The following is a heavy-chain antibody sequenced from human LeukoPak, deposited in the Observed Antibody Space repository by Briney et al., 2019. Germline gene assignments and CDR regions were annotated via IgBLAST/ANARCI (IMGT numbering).Heavy chain of an antibody. CDR1: GGSISSGGYY. D-gene: IGHD4-17*01. Sequence: PSETPSLTCTVSGGSISSGGYYWSWIRQHPGKGLEWIGYIYYSGSTYYNPSLKSRVTISVDTSKNQFSLKLSSVTAADTAVYYCARDPRPHYGDYGMDVWGQGTTVTVSS. J-gene: IGHJ6*02. CDR3: ARDPRPHYGDYGMDV. CDR2: IYYSGST. V-gene: IGHV4-31*03.